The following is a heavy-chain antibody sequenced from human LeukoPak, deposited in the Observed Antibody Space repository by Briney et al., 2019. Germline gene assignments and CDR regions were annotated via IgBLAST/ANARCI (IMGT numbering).Heavy chain of an antibody. CDR3: GRDLVSRQEVDQP. Sequence: GASVKVSCKASGYTFTGYYMHWVRQAPGQGLEWIGWVNPNTGGTYYAQKFQDRVTMTRDASISTAYMELNRLRSDDTAVYYCGRDLVSRQEVDQPWGQGTLVTVSS. J-gene: IGHJ5*02. D-gene: IGHD1-26*01. V-gene: IGHV1-2*02. CDR2: VNPNTGGT. CDR1: GYTFTGYY.